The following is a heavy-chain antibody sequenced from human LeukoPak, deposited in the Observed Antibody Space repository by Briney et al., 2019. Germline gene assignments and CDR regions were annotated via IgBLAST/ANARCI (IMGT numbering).Heavy chain of an antibody. CDR3: ARRGGSSSRRSPIDY. CDR1: GFTFSDYW. Sequence: GGSLRLSCTASGFTFSDYWMTWVRPAPGKGPEWVDNIKQDGSQRYYVDSVRGRFTISRDNAKNSLFLQMNGLRAEDTAVYYCARRGGSSSRRSPIDYWGQGTLVTVSS. D-gene: IGHD6-6*01. CDR2: IKQDGSQR. V-gene: IGHV3-7*01. J-gene: IGHJ4*02.